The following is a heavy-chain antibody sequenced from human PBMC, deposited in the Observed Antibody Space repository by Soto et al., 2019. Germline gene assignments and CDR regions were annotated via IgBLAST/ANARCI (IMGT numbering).Heavy chain of an antibody. V-gene: IGHV4-31*03. CDR3: ARDLPMTTVTSGGFGP. D-gene: IGHD4-4*01. Sequence: PSETLSLTCTVSGGSITSAGFYWSWIRQHPGKGLEWIGYIYHTGSTSYNPSLKSRVTISVDTSGNQFSLKLRSVTAADTAVYYCARDLPMTTVTSGGFGPWGQGSLVTVSS. J-gene: IGHJ5*02. CDR1: GGSITSAGFY. CDR2: IYHTGST.